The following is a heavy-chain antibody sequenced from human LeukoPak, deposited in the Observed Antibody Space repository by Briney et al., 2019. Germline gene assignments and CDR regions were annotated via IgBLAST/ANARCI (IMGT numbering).Heavy chain of an antibody. V-gene: IGHV3-48*03. CDR3: ARGQDIVVENWFDP. Sequence: SGGSLRLSCAASGFTFDSYEMYWVRQAPGKGLEWVSYISSSSSGSTISYAGSVKGRFTISRDNAKNSLYLQMNSLRAEDTAVYYCARGQDIVVENWFDPWGQGTLVTVSS. CDR1: GFTFDSYE. J-gene: IGHJ5*02. CDR2: ISSSSSGSTI. D-gene: IGHD2-15*01.